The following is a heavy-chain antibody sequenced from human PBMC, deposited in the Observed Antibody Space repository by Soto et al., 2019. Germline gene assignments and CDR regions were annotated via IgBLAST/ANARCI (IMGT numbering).Heavy chain of an antibody. CDR3: AAEMGATQGPFDN. J-gene: IGHJ4*02. CDR1: VCPFRADA. D-gene: IGHD1-26*01. Sequence: EVQVLESGGGLVQPGGSLRLSCVVYVCPFRADAMRWVRQAPGKGLEWVSGLSNTGRRTSYADSVKGRFSISRDNSENTVYLKMKGVRVEDTDVDYCAAEMGATQGPFDNWGQGTLVTLSS. V-gene: IGHV3-23*01. CDR2: LSNTGRRT.